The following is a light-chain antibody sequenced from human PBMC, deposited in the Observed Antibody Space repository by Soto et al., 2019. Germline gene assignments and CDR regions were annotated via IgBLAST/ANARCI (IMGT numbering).Light chain of an antibody. J-gene: IGKJ2*01. CDR2: KAS. Sequence: DIQMTQSPSTLSASVGDRVTISCRASQSISNYLAWYQQKPGIAPKPLMYKASNLESGVPARFSGSGSGTEFFLTISSLQPDDFATYYCQQYRTDPYTFGQGTKLEIK. V-gene: IGKV1-5*03. CDR1: QSISNY. CDR3: QQYRTDPYT.